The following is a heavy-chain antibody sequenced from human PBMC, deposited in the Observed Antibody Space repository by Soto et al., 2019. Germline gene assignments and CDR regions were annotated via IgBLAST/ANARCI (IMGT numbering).Heavy chain of an antibody. Sequence: ASVKVSCKDSGYTFTGYYMHWVRQAPGQGLEWMGWINPNSGGTNYAQKFQGWVTMTRDTSISTAYMELSRLRSDDTAVYYCARGLITGSYYYGMDVWGQGTTVTVSS. CDR2: INPNSGGT. CDR1: GYTFTGYY. D-gene: IGHD1-20*01. V-gene: IGHV1-2*04. J-gene: IGHJ6*02. CDR3: ARGLITGSYYYGMDV.